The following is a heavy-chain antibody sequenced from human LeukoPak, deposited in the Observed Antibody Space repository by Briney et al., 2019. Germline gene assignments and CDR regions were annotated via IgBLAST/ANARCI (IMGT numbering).Heavy chain of an antibody. Sequence: SETLSLTCTVSGGSISSSSYYWGWIRQPPGKGLEWIGSIYYSGSTYYNPSLKSRVTISVDTSKNQFSLKLSSVTAADTAVYYCARRKRHSITMIVVVTKSSWFDPWGQGTLVTVSS. CDR1: GGSISSSSYY. V-gene: IGHV4-39*01. J-gene: IGHJ5*02. CDR3: ARRKRHSITMIVVVTKSSWFDP. CDR2: IYYSGST. D-gene: IGHD3-22*01.